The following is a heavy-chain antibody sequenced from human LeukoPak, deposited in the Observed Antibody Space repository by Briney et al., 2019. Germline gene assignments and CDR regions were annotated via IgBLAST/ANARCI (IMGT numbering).Heavy chain of an antibody. CDR2: ISAYNGNT. CDR1: GYTFTSYG. CDR3: ARDPNGETEDSSSWYDY. V-gene: IGHV1-18*01. D-gene: IGHD6-13*01. Sequence: ASVTVSCKASGYTFTSYGISWVRQAPGQGLEWMGWISAYNGNTNYAQKLQGRVTMTTDTSTSTAYMELRSLRSDDTAVYYCARDPNGETEDSSSWYDYWGQGTLVTVSS. J-gene: IGHJ4*02.